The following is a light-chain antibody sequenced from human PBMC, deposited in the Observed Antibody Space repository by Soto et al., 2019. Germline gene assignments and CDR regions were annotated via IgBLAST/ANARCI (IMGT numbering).Light chain of an antibody. J-gene: IGLJ1*01. CDR3: AAWDDSLSGLYV. Sequence: QSVLTQPPSASGTPGQRVTISCSRSSSNIGSNYVYWYQQLPGTAPKLLIYRNNQRPSGVPDRFSGSKSGTSASLAISGLRSEDEPDYYCAAWDDSLSGLYVFGTGTKVTVL. CDR1: SSNIGSNY. CDR2: RNN. V-gene: IGLV1-47*01.